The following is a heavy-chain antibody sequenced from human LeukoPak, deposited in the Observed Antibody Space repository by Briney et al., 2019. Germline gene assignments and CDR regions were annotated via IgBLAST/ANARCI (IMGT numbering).Heavy chain of an antibody. CDR3: ARHYDILTGYLRDAYFDY. CDR1: GGSISSSSYY. Sequence: SETLSLTCTVSGGSISSSSYYWGWIRQPPGKGLEWIGSIYYSGSTYYNPSLKSRVTISVDTSMNQFSLKLSSVTAADTAVYYCARHYDILTGYLRDAYFDYWGQGTLVTVSS. D-gene: IGHD3-9*01. J-gene: IGHJ4*02. V-gene: IGHV4-39*01. CDR2: IYYSGST.